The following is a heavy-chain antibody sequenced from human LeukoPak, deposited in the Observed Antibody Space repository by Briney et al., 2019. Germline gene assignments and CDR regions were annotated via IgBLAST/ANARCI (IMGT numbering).Heavy chain of an antibody. Sequence: SETLSLTCTVSGDSISSTSYFWGWIRQPPGKGLEWIGSIYNSGRSHYNPSLKSRVTISVDTSKNQFSLKLTSVTAADTAVYYCARGGREASGLFYYYYGLDVWGQGTTVTVSS. J-gene: IGHJ6*02. CDR3: ARGGREASGLFYYYYGLDV. V-gene: IGHV4-39*07. CDR2: IYNSGRS. D-gene: IGHD6-19*01. CDR1: GDSISSTSYF.